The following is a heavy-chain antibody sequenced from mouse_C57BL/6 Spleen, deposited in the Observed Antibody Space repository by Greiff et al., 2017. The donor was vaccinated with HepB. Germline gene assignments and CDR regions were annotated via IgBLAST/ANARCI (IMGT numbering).Heavy chain of an antibody. Sequence: VHVKQSGPELVKPGASVKISCKASGYTFTDYYMNWVKQSHGKSLEWIGDINPNNGGTSYNQKFKGKATLTVDKSSSTAYMELRSLTSEDSAVYYCARTEVMVNPWFAYWGQGTLVTVSA. CDR3: ARTEVMVNPWFAY. CDR1: GYTFTDYY. J-gene: IGHJ3*01. V-gene: IGHV1-26*01. D-gene: IGHD2-2*01. CDR2: INPNNGGT.